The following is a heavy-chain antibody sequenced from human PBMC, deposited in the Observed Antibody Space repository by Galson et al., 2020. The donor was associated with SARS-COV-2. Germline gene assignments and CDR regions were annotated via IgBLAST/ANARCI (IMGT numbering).Heavy chain of an antibody. J-gene: IGHJ4*02. Sequence: NSGGSLRLSCAASGFTFSSYSMNWVRQAPGKGLEWVSSISSSSSYIYYADSVKGRFTISRDNAKNSLYLQMNSLRAEDTAVYYCASPRGYSYGPFDYWGRGTLVTVSS. CDR3: ASPRGYSYGPFDY. D-gene: IGHD5-18*01. CDR1: GFTFSSYS. CDR2: ISSSSSYI. V-gene: IGHV3-21*01.